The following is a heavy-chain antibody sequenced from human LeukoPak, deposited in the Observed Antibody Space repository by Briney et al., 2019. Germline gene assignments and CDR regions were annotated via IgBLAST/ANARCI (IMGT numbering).Heavy chain of an antibody. CDR3: AREATGRAFDP. CDR1: GYTFTSYG. CDR2: ISVLTGDT. V-gene: IGHV1-18*01. D-gene: IGHD1-14*01. Sequence: GASVKVSCKASGYTFTSYGISWVRQAPGQGLEWMGWISVLTGDTNYAQKFQGRLTMTTDTSTDTAYMEMRSLRSDDTAVYYCAREATGRAFDPWGQGTLVVVSS. J-gene: IGHJ5*02.